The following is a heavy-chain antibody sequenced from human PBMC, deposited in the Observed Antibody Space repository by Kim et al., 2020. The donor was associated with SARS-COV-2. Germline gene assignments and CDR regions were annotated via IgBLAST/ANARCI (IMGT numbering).Heavy chain of an antibody. CDR3: ARQEGQWLSRFTHFDY. CDR1: GGSISSYY. Sequence: SETLSLTCTVSGGSISSYYWSWIRQPPGKGLEWIGYIYYSGSTNYNPSLKSRVTISVDTSKNQFSLKLSSVTAADTAVYYCARQEGQWLSRFTHFDYWG. V-gene: IGHV4-59*08. D-gene: IGHD6-19*01. J-gene: IGHJ4*01. CDR2: IYYSGST.